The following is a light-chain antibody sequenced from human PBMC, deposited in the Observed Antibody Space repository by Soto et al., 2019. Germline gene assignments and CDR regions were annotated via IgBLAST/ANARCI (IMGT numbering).Light chain of an antibody. CDR3: AAWDDSLNGLWV. CDR2: SNN. CDR1: SSNIGSNT. V-gene: IGLV1-44*01. J-gene: IGLJ1*01. Sequence: QSVLTQPPSASGTPGQRVTISCSGSSSNIGSNTVNWYQQLPGTAPKLLINSNNQRPSGVPDRFSGSKSGTSASLAVSGLQSEDEADYYCAAWDDSLNGLWVFGTGTKVTVL.